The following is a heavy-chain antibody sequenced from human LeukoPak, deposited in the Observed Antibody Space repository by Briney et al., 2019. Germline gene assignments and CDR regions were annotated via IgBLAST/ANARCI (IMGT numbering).Heavy chain of an antibody. D-gene: IGHD2-2*01. Sequence: PGGSLRLSCAASGFTVSSNYMNWVRQAPGKGLEWVSLIYTGGNTFYADSVKGRFTISGDNSKNTLYLQMNSLRAEDTAVYYCAKDRKYFSSTSCYPYWGQGTLVTVSS. CDR1: GFTVSSNY. CDR3: AKDRKYFSSTSCYPY. CDR2: IYTGGNT. V-gene: IGHV3-53*01. J-gene: IGHJ4*02.